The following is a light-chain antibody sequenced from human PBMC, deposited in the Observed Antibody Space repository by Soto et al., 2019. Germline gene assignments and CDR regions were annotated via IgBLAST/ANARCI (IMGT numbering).Light chain of an antibody. CDR1: QTVTNNY. J-gene: IGKJ2*01. CDR3: QQYDSSYT. CDR2: GAS. V-gene: IGKV3-20*01. Sequence: EIVLTQSPGTLSLSPGERATLPCRASQTVTNNYLAWYQQKPGQAPRLVMSGASSRATGIPDRFSGGGSETDFTLTISRLEPEDFAVYYCQQYDSSYTFGQGTKLEIK.